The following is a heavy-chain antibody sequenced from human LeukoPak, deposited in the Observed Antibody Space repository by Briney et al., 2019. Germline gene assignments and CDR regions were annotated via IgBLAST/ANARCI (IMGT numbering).Heavy chain of an antibody. CDR2: ISYDGSNK. CDR1: AFTFSYYA. CDR3: ARLLGYCSGGSCPMGAFDI. D-gene: IGHD2-15*01. Sequence: GGSLRLTCAASAFTFSYYAMSWVRQAPGKGLEWVAVISYDGSNKYYADSVKGRFTISRDNSKNTLYLQMNSLRAEDTAVYYCARLLGYCSGGSCPMGAFDIWGQGTMVTVSS. V-gene: IGHV3-30*04. J-gene: IGHJ3*02.